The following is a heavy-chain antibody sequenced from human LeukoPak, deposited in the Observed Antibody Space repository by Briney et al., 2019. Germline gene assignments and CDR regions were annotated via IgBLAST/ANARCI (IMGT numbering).Heavy chain of an antibody. Sequence: GRSLRLSCAASGFTFSSYALHWVRQAPGKGLEWVSVISYDGSNKYYADSVKGRFTISRDNSENTLYLQMNSLRAEDTALYYRARVNQQYYYGSGIYRFYYYGMDVWGQGTTVTVSS. CDR2: ISYDGSNK. CDR3: ARVNQQYYYGSGIYRFYYYGMDV. J-gene: IGHJ6*02. D-gene: IGHD3-10*01. V-gene: IGHV3-30-3*01. CDR1: GFTFSSYA.